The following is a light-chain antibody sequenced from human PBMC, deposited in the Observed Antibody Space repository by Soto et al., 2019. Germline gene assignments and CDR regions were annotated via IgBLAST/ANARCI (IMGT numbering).Light chain of an antibody. CDR3: QQRFSTPRT. V-gene: IGKV1-39*01. CDR2: AAS. CDR1: QRINSY. J-gene: IGKJ1*01. Sequence: DIQMTPSPSSQSASVGDRVTITCRASQRINSYLNWYQQKPGKAPKLLIYAASSLQSGVPSRFSCSGSETDFTRTITSLHPDDVATYYCQQRFSTPRTFGQGTRVDI.